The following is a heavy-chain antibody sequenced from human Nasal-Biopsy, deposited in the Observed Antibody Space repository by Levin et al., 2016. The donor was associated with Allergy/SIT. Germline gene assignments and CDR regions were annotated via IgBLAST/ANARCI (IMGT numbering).Heavy chain of an antibody. D-gene: IGHD3-22*01. CDR1: GGSISRSDYY. CDR2: IYSSGNT. CDR3: ARDRYYYDSTGSSRYYYYGMDV. J-gene: IGHJ6*02. Sequence: LRLSCTVSGGSISRSDYYWSWVRQPAGKGLEWIGRIYSSGNTNYNPSLKSRVSMSIDTSKNEFSLRVNFVTAADTGVYYCARDRYYYDSTGSSRYYYYGMDVWGQGTTVTVSS. V-gene: IGHV4-61*02.